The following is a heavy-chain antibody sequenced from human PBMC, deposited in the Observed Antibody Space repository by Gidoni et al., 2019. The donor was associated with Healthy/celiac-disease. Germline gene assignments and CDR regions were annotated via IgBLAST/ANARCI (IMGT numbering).Heavy chain of an antibody. J-gene: IGHJ6*02. CDR1: GFTFSSYG. CDR2: ISYDGSNK. CDR3: AKDRRYNWNYGVSLSEYYYYYYGMDV. V-gene: IGHV3-30*18. Sequence: QVQLVESGGGVVQPGRSLRLSCAASGFTFSSYGMHWVRQAPGKGLEWVAVISYDGSNKYYADSVKGRFTISRDNSKNTLYLQMNSLRAEDTAVYYCAKDRRYNWNYGVSLSEYYYYYYGMDVWGQGTTVTVSS. D-gene: IGHD1-7*01.